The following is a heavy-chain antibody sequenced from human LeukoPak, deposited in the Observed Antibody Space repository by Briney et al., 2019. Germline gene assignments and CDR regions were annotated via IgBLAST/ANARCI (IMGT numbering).Heavy chain of an antibody. CDR3: ASDGRRSGSYSNYFDY. D-gene: IGHD3-10*01. CDR2: IRYDGSNT. CDR1: GFTFSNSG. Sequence: PGGSLRLSCAASGFTFSNSGMHWVRQAPGKGLEWVAFIRYDGSNTYYADSVKGRFTISRDNSKNTLFLQMGSLRAEDAALYYCASDGRRSGSYSNYFDYWGQGTLVTVSS. J-gene: IGHJ4*02. V-gene: IGHV3-30*02.